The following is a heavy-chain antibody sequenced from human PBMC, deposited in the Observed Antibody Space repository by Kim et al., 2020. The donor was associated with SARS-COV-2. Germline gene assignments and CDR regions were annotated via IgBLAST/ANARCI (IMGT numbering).Heavy chain of an antibody. J-gene: IGHJ6*02. CDR3: ARDRIAAAGQDYYYYGMDV. CDR1: GYTFTSYY. CDR2: INPSGGST. D-gene: IGHD6-13*01. V-gene: IGHV1-46*01. Sequence: APVKVSCKASGYTFTSYYMHWVRQAPGQGLEWMGIINPSGGSTSYAQKFQGRVTMTRDTSTSTVYMELSSLRSEDTAVYYCARDRIAAAGQDYYYYGMDVWGQGTTVTVSS.